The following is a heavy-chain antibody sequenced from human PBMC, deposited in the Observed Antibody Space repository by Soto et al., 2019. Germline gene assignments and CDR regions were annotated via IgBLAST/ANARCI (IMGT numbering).Heavy chain of an antibody. V-gene: IGHV3-30-3*01. CDR1: GFTFSSYA. CDR3: ARESPGIAAAGSRPLNYYYYGMDV. D-gene: IGHD6-13*01. CDR2: ISYGGSNK. J-gene: IGHJ6*02. Sequence: PGGSLRLSCAASGFTFSSYAMHWVRQAPGKGLEWVAVISYGGSNKYYADSVKGRFTISRDNSKNTLYLQMNSLRAEDTAVYYCARESPGIAAAGSRPLNYYYYGMDVWGQGTTVTVSS.